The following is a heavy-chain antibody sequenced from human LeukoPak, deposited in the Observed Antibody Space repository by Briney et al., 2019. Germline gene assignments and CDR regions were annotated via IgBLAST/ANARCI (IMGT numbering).Heavy chain of an antibody. CDR2: IYTSGST. Sequence: PSQTLSLTCTVSGGSISSGSYYWSWIRQPAGKGLEWIGRIYTSGSTYYNPFFKSRVTMSVDTSKNQFSLKLSSVTAADTAVYYCASDTYYYANSGSSHFDYWGQGTLVTVSS. CDR3: ASDTYYYANSGSSHFDY. D-gene: IGHD3-22*01. CDR1: GGSISSGSYY. V-gene: IGHV4-61*02. J-gene: IGHJ4*02.